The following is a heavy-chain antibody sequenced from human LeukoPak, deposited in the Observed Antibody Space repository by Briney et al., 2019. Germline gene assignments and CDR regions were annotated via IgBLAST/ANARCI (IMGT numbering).Heavy chain of an antibody. D-gene: IGHD3-22*01. Sequence: PGGSLRLSCAASGFTFSSYAMSWVRQAPGKGLEWVANIKQDGSEKYYVDSVKGRFTISRDNAKNSLYLQMNSLRAEDTAVYYCARDLYYYDSSGYYDYWGQGTLVTVSS. CDR1: GFTFSSYA. CDR3: ARDLYYYDSSGYYDY. V-gene: IGHV3-7*01. J-gene: IGHJ4*02. CDR2: IKQDGSEK.